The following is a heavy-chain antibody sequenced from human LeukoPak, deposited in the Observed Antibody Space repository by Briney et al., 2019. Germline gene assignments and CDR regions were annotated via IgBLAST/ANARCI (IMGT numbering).Heavy chain of an antibody. Sequence: PGGSLRLSCAASGFTFSSYEMNWVRQAPGKGLEWVSYISSSGGTIYYADSVKGRFTISRDNAKNSLYLQMNSLRAEDTAVYYCARGGAVAGNNYWGQGTLVTVSS. CDR3: ARGGAVAGNNY. CDR1: GFTFSSYE. V-gene: IGHV3-48*03. J-gene: IGHJ4*02. CDR2: ISSSGGTI. D-gene: IGHD6-19*01.